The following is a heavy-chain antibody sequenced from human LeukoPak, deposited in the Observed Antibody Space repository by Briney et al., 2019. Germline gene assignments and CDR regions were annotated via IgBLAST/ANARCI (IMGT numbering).Heavy chain of an antibody. J-gene: IGHJ2*01. D-gene: IGHD1-26*01. CDR3: AKDITSGRGSTPGYFDL. CDR2: ISRNSGSI. Sequence: GGSLRLSCAASALTFSSYAMSWVRQAPGKGLEWVSGISRNSGSIGYADSVKGRFTISRDNAKNSLYLQMNSLRAEDMALYYCAKDITSGRGSTPGYFDLWGRGTLVTVSS. CDR1: ALTFSSYA. V-gene: IGHV3-9*03.